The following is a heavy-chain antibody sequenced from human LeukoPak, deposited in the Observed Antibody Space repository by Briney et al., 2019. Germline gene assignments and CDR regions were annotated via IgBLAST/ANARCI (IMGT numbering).Heavy chain of an antibody. Sequence: SETLSLTCTVSGGSISSYYWSWIRQPPGKGLEWIGYIYYSGSTNYNPSLKSRITISVDTSKNQFSLKLSSVTAADTAMYYCAITTRTTRFDYWGQGTLVTVSS. CDR3: AITTRTTRFDY. CDR1: GGSISSYY. V-gene: IGHV4-59*08. D-gene: IGHD1-1*01. CDR2: IYYSGST. J-gene: IGHJ4*02.